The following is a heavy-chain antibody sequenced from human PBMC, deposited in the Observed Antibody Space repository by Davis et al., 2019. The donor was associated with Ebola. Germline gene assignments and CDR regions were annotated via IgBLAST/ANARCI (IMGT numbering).Heavy chain of an antibody. Sequence: GESLKISCKGSGYSFTSYWISWVRQMPGKGLEWMGIIYPGDSDTRYSPSFQGQVTISADKSISTAYLQWSSLKASDTAMYYCARLSDSSGNYYYGMDVWGQGTTVTVSS. D-gene: IGHD3-22*01. J-gene: IGHJ6*02. V-gene: IGHV5-51*01. CDR1: GYSFTSYW. CDR3: ARLSDSSGNYYYGMDV. CDR2: IYPGDSDT.